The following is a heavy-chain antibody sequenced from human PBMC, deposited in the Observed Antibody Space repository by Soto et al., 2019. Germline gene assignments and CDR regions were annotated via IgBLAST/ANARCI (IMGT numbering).Heavy chain of an antibody. J-gene: IGHJ4*02. CDR2: IKQDGSEK. V-gene: IGHV3-7*01. D-gene: IGHD2-2*01. CDR1: GFTFSSYW. CDR3: ARDRSGYCSSTSCYWPEFDY. Sequence: GGSLRLSCAASGFTFSSYWMIWVRQAPGKGLEWVANIKQDGSEKYYVDSVKGRFTISRDNAKNSLYLQMNSLRAEDTAVYYCARDRSGYCSSTSCYWPEFDYWGQGTLVTVSS.